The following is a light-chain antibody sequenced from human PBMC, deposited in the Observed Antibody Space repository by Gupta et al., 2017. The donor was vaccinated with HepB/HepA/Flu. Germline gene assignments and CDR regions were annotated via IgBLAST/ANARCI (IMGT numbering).Light chain of an antibody. CDR1: SSDVGGYNY. J-gene: IGLJ2*01. CDR2: DVS. V-gene: IGLV2-14*03. CDR3: SSYTTSSTLVV. Sequence: SALTQPASVSGSPGPSTTISCTGTSSDVGGYNYVSWYQPHPGKAPKLMIYDVSNRPSGVSNRFSGSKSGNTASLTISGLQAEDEADYYCSSYTTSSTLVVFGGGTKLTVL.